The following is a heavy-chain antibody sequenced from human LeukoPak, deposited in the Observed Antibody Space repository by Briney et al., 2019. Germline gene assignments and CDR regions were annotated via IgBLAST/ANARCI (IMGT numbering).Heavy chain of an antibody. CDR1: GYTFTSYG. D-gene: IGHD3-22*01. CDR2: ISAYNGKT. V-gene: IGHV1-18*01. Sequence: GASVKVSCKASGYTFTSYGISWVRQAPGQGLEWMGWISAYNGKTNYAQKFQGRATMTTDTSTSTAYMELRSLRSDDTAVYYCARAYYYDSSGYQDDFDYWGQGTLVTVSS. CDR3: ARAYYYDSSGYQDDFDY. J-gene: IGHJ4*02.